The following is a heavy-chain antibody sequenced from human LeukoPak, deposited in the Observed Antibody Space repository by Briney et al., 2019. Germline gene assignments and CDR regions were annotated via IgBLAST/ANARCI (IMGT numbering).Heavy chain of an antibody. V-gene: IGHV3-30*02. D-gene: IGHD2-2*01. CDR3: AKEYCSSTSCYSYYFDY. CDR2: IRYDGSNK. Sequence: PGGSLRLSCAASGFTFSSYGMHWVRQAPGKGLGWVAFIRYDGSNKYYADSVKGRFTISRDNSKNTLYLQMNSLRAEDTAVYYCAKEYCSSTSCYSYYFDYWGQGTLVTVSS. J-gene: IGHJ4*02. CDR1: GFTFSSYG.